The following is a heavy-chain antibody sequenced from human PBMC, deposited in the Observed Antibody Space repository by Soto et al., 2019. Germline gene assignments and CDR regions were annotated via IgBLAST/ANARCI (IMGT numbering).Heavy chain of an antibody. Sequence: GGSLRLSCAASGFTFSSYWMHWVRQAPGKGLVWVSRINSDGSGTSYADSVKGRFTISRDNAKNTLYLQMNSLRAEDTAVYYCARERGNWNSEVYFDYWGQGSQVTVSS. D-gene: IGHD1-1*01. J-gene: IGHJ4*02. V-gene: IGHV3-74*01. CDR1: GFTFSSYW. CDR2: INSDGSGT. CDR3: ARERGNWNSEVYFDY.